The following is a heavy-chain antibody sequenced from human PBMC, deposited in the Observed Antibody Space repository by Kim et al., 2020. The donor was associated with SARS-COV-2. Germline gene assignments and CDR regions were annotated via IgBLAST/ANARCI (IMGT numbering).Heavy chain of an antibody. CDR3: AREEDIVVGPWGMDV. V-gene: IGHV1-3*01. CDR1: GYTFTSYA. Sequence: ASVKVSCKASGYTFTSYAMHWVRQAPGQRLEWMGWINAGNGNTKYSQKFQGRVTITRDTSASTAYMELSSLRSEDTAVYYCAREEDIVVGPWGMDVWGQGTTVTVSS. CDR2: INAGNGNT. D-gene: IGHD2-15*01. J-gene: IGHJ6*02.